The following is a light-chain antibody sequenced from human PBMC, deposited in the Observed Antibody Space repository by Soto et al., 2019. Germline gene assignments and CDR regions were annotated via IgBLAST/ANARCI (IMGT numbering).Light chain of an antibody. CDR1: QSAGNF. V-gene: IGKV3D-15*01. J-gene: IGKJ5*01. Sequence: EIVMTQSPATLSVSPGETASLSCRASQSAGNFLAWYQQKPGQAPRLLIYYISTRATGIPARFSGSGSGTEVTLTIDSMQSEESAVYYCQQHNQWPITFVQGTRMEIK. CDR3: QQHNQWPIT. CDR2: YIS.